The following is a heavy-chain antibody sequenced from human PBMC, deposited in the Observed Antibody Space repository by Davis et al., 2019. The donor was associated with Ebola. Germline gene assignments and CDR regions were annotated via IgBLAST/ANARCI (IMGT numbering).Heavy chain of an antibody. CDR3: ARLRRGAFGI. V-gene: IGHV4-34*01. J-gene: IGHJ3*02. Sequence: SETLSLTCAVYGGSFSGYYWSWIRQPPGKGLEWMGEINQHGITSYNPSLKSRVSMSVDTSKKQFSLKVTSVTAADTAVYYCARLRRGAFGIWGQGTMVTDSS. CDR1: GGSFSGYY. CDR2: INQHGIT.